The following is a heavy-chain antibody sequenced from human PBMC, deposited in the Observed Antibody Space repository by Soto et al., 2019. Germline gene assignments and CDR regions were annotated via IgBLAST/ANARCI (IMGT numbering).Heavy chain of an antibody. D-gene: IGHD5-18*01. J-gene: IGHJ4*02. CDR1: GGSISSGGCY. CDR3: ASRLRGYSYGYDY. Sequence: QVQLQESGQGLVKPSQTLSLTCTVSGGSISSGGCYRSWIRQHQGKGLEWIGYIYSSGSTYYTPSLKRRVTISVDTSKNQFSLKLGSVTAADTAVYYCASRLRGYSYGYDYWGQGTLVTVSS. CDR2: IYSSGST. V-gene: IGHV4-31*03.